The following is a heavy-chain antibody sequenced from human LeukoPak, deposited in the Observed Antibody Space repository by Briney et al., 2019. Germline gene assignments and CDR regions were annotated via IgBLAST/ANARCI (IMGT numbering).Heavy chain of an antibody. D-gene: IGHD6-6*01. CDR3: ARDLIAVRPGWFDP. V-gene: IGHV1-18*01. J-gene: IGHJ5*02. CDR2: ISAYNGNT. Sequence: ASVKVSCKASGYTFTTYGISWVRLAPGQGLDWMGWISAYNGNTNYAQQFQGRVTMTTDTSMSTAYMELRSLRSDDTAVYYCARDLIAVRPGWFDPWGQGSLVTVSS. CDR1: GYTFTTYG.